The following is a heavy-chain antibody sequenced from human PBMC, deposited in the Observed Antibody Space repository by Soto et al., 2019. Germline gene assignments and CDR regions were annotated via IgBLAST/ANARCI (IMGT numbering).Heavy chain of an antibody. V-gene: IGHV3-30-3*01. CDR3: AREAYSSGWYRGTPDY. CDR2: ISYDGSNK. D-gene: IGHD6-19*01. CDR1: GFTFSSYA. Sequence: QVQLVESGGGVVQPGRSLRLSCAASGFTFSSYAMHWVRQAPGKGLEWVAVISYDGSNKYYADSVKGRFTISRDNSKNTLYLQMNSLRAEDTAVYYCAREAYSSGWYRGTPDYWGQGTLVTVSS. J-gene: IGHJ4*02.